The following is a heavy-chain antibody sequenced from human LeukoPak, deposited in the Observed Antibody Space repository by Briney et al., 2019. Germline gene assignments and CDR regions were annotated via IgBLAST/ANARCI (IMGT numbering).Heavy chain of an antibody. J-gene: IGHJ6*03. V-gene: IGHV1-46*01. D-gene: IGHD3-22*01. CDR3: ARDLGAPELTGGYIGYYYYYYMDV. CDR1: GYTFTSYY. Sequence: ASVKVSCKASGYTFTSYYMHWVRQAPGQGLEWMGIINPSGGSTSYAQKFQGRVTMTRDTSTSTVYMELGSLRSEDTAVYYCARDLGAPELTGGYIGYYYYYYMDVWGKGTTVTVSS. CDR2: INPSGGST.